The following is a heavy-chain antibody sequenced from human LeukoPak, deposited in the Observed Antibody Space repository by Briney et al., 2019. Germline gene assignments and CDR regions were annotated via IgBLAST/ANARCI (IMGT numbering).Heavy chain of an antibody. CDR1: GFTFSSYA. CDR2: ISGSGGST. Sequence: GGSLRLSCAASGFTFSSYAMSWVRQAPGKGLEWVSAISGSGGSTYYADSVKGRFTISRDNAKNSLYLQMNSLRAEDTAVYYCARRAAAGTLFDYWGQGTLVTVSS. D-gene: IGHD6-13*01. CDR3: ARRAAAGTLFDY. V-gene: IGHV3-23*01. J-gene: IGHJ4*02.